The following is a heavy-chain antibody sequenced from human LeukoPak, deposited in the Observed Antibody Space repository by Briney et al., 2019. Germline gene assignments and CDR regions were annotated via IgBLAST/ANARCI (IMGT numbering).Heavy chain of an antibody. V-gene: IGHV1-8*01. CDR2: MNPNNGNT. D-gene: IGHD1-1*01. Sequence: VASVKVSCKASGYTFSSYDIHWVRQATGQGLEWMGRMNPNNGNTGDAQKFQGRVTMTRDPSISTAYMELSSLRSEDTGVYFCARALAGTAELDVWGKGTTVTVSS. J-gene: IGHJ6*04. CDR1: GYTFSSYD. CDR3: ARALAGTAELDV.